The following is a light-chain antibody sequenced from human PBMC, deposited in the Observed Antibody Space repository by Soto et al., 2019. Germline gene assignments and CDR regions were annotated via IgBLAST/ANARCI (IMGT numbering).Light chain of an antibody. Sequence: EIVLTQSPATLSLSPGEGAALSCRASQSVSSYLAWYQQKPGRAPRLLIYDASNRATGIPARFSGSGSGTDFTLTISSLEPEDFAVYYRQHRNNWLTFGGGTKVEIK. CDR2: DAS. J-gene: IGKJ4*01. CDR1: QSVSSY. CDR3: QHRNNWLT. V-gene: IGKV3-11*01.